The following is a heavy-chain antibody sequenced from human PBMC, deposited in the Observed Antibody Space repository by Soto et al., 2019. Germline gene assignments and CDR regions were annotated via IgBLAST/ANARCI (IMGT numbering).Heavy chain of an antibody. D-gene: IGHD3-3*01. CDR2: INHSGST. CDR3: ARGDLEFDF. CDR1: GDSIGGYY. V-gene: IGHV4-34*01. Sequence: PLETLSLTCTVSGDSIGGYYLSWIRQPPGKGLEWIGEINHSGSTNYNPSLKSRVTISVDTSKNQFSLKLSSVTAADTALYYCARGDLEFDFWGQGTPVTVSS. J-gene: IGHJ4*02.